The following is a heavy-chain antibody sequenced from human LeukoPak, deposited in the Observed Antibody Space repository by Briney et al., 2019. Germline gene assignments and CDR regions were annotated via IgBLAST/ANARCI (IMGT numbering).Heavy chain of an antibody. Sequence: GASVKVSCKASGYTFTSYGISWVRQAPGQGLEWMGWISAYNGNTNYAQKLQGRVTMTTDTSTSTAYMELRSLRSDDTAVYYCARVTLTYYDFWSGYPELFDYWGQGTLVTVSS. CDR1: GYTFTSYG. D-gene: IGHD3-3*01. V-gene: IGHV1-18*01. J-gene: IGHJ4*02. CDR2: ISAYNGNT. CDR3: ARVTLTYYDFWSGYPELFDY.